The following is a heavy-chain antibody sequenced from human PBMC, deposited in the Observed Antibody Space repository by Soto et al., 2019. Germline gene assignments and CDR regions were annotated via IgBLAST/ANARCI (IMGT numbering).Heavy chain of an antibody. CDR3: ARSDGYDFNWLDS. CDR1: GYTFASYD. Sequence: QVQLVQSGAEVKTPGASVKVSCKASGYTFASYDINWVRQAPGQGLEWMGWMNPNSGNTGFAQKFQGRLTLTRDTALTIAHMELSSLRNEDTAVYYCARSDGYDFNWLDSWCQGNLVTVS. J-gene: IGHJ5*01. D-gene: IGHD2-21*01. V-gene: IGHV1-8*01. CDR2: MNPNSGNT.